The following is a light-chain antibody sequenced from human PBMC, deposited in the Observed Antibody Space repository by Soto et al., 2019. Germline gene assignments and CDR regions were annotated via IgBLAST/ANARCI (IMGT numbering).Light chain of an antibody. Sequence: EIVMTQSPATLSVSPGERATLSCRASQRVTSNLAWYQQKPGQAPRLLIYGASTRATGIPARFSGSRSGTEFTLTISSLQSEDFAVYYCQQYNNWPVTFGQGTKLEIK. V-gene: IGKV3-15*01. CDR1: QRVTSN. CDR3: QQYNNWPVT. CDR2: GAS. J-gene: IGKJ2*01.